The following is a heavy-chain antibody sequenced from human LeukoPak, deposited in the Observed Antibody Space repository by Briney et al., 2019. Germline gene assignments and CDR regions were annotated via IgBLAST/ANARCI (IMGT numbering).Heavy chain of an antibody. Sequence: GGSLRLSCAASGFTFSSFAMSWVRQAPGKGLEWVSTISNSGDSTYYADSVKGRFTISRDNSKNTLYLQMNSLRAEDTAVYYCAKWLYYYGSGSYESYWGQGTLVTVSS. J-gene: IGHJ4*02. D-gene: IGHD3-10*01. CDR2: ISNSGDST. V-gene: IGHV3-23*01. CDR3: AKWLYYYGSGSYESY. CDR1: GFTFSSFA.